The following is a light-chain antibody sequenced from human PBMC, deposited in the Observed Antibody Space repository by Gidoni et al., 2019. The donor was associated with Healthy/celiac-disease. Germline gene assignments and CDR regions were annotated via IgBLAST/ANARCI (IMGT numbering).Light chain of an antibody. CDR2: AAS. CDR3: QQYYSYPPX. J-gene: IGKJ5*01. CDR1: QGISSY. Sequence: AIRMTQSPSSFSASTGDRVTITCRASQGISSYLAWYQQKPGKAPKLLIYAASTLQSGVPSRFSGSGSGTDFTLTISCLQSEDFATYYCQQYYSYPPXFXQGTRLEIK. V-gene: IGKV1-8*01.